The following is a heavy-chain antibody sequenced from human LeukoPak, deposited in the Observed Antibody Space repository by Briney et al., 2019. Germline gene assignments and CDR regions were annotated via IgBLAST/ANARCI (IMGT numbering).Heavy chain of an antibody. CDR2: TSGSGST. D-gene: IGHD6-13*01. Sequence: PSETLSLTCTVSGASISSHYWSWIRQPAGKGLEWIGRTSGSGSTNYNPSLQSRVTMSLDTSRNQFSLKLSSVTAADTAVYYCARIAAAAGPDYWGQGTLVTVSS. CDR1: GASISSHY. V-gene: IGHV4-4*07. J-gene: IGHJ4*02. CDR3: ARIAAAAGPDY.